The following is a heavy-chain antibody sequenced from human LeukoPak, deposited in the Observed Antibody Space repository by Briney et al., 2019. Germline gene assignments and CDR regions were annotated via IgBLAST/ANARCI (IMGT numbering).Heavy chain of an antibody. Sequence: GGSLRLSCAASGFIFSNSWMNWVRQAPGKGLEWVAKIKPDGSEKYYVDSVKGRFTVSRDNAKNSLYLQMNSLRADDTAVYFWAGAATWAFESWGQGTLVTVSS. CDR2: IKPDGSEK. V-gene: IGHV3-7*01. J-gene: IGHJ4*02. D-gene: IGHD1-26*01. CDR1: GFIFSNSW. CDR3: AGAATWAFES.